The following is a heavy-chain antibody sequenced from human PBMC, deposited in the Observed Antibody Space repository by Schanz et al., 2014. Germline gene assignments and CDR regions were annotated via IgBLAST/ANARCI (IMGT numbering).Heavy chain of an antibody. CDR2: ISTTGSTI. Sequence: EVQLVESGGGLVQPGGSLRLSCAASGFSFSSYSLNWVRQAPGKGLEWVSYISTTGSTIYYADSVRGRFTISRDNAKNSLYLQMDSLRAEDTAVYFCAKDLGVDCGDGCFNWYFDLWGRGTLVTVSS. CDR3: AKDLGVDCGDGCFNWYFDL. V-gene: IGHV3-48*01. CDR1: GFSFSSYS. D-gene: IGHD2-21*02. J-gene: IGHJ2*01.